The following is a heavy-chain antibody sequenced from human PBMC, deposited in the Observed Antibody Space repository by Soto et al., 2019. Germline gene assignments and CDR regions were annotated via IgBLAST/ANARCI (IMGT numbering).Heavy chain of an antibody. Sequence: QVQLVQSGAEVKRPGASVKVSCKASGYSFPSSTISWVRQAPGQGLEWMGWINAYNGNTKYAQKLQGRFTMTTDTSTRTAYMQPENLRSDDTAMYFCAIANYGDNDYWGQGTLVTVSS. CDR1: GYSFPSST. CDR3: AIANYGDNDY. V-gene: IGHV1-18*01. J-gene: IGHJ4*02. D-gene: IGHD4-17*01. CDR2: INAYNGNT.